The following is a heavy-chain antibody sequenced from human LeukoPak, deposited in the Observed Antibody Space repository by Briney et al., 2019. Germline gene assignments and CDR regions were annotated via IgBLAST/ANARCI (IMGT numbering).Heavy chain of an antibody. J-gene: IGHJ4*02. Sequence: GRSLRLSCAASGFTFSSYGIHWVRQAPGKGLEWVAVVSSDGSIKYYADSVKGRFTISRDTSKNTVYLQMNSLGAEDTAFYYCARGYSSSWLGYFDYWGQGTLVTVPS. CDR3: ARGYSSSWLGYFDY. D-gene: IGHD6-13*01. CDR1: GFTFSSYG. V-gene: IGHV3-30*03. CDR2: VSSDGSIK.